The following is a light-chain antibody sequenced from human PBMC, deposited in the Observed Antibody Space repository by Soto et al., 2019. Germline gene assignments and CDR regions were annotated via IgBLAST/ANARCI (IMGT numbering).Light chain of an antibody. CDR3: RQYNNWLALT. CDR2: DAS. J-gene: IGKJ4*01. Sequence: EVMMKLSPATLSVYPGERATLSCRASQTVSSNLAWYQQKPGQAPRLLIYDASTRATGIPVRFRGSGSGTEFTLTISSRQSADAAVYYCRQYNNWLALTFGGGTNVDIK. V-gene: IGKV3-15*01. CDR1: QTVSSN.